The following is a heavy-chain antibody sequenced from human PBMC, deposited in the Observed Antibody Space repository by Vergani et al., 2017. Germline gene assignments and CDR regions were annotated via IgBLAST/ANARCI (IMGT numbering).Heavy chain of an antibody. CDR3: ARHGVIAARGYYYYMDV. V-gene: IGHV4-59*08. CDR2: IYYSGST. J-gene: IGHJ6*03. CDR1: GGSISSYY. Sequence: QLQLQESGPGLVKPSETLSLTCTVSGGSISSYYWSWIRQPPGKGLEWIGYIYYSGSTNYNPSLKSRVTISVDTSKNQFSLKLSSVTAADTAVYYCARHGVIAARGYYYYMDVWGKGTTVTVSS. D-gene: IGHD6-13*01.